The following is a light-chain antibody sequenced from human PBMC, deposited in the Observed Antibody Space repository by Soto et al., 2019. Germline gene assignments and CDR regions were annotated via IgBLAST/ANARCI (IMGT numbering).Light chain of an antibody. V-gene: IGLV2-8*01. CDR1: SSDVGGYNY. CDR3: SSYAGSNADV. Sequence: QSALTQPPSASGSPGQSVTISCTGTSSDVGGYNYVSWYQQHPGKAPKLMIYEVSNRPSGVPDRFSGSKSGNTASLTVSGLQAEDEADYYCSSYAGSNADVFGTGTKVTVL. CDR2: EVS. J-gene: IGLJ1*01.